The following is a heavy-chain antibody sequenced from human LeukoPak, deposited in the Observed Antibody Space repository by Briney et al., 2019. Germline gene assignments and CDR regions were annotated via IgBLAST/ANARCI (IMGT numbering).Heavy chain of an antibody. Sequence: SETLSLTCTVSGGSISSYYWSWIRQPPGKGLEWIGYIYYSGSTNYNPSLKSRVTISVDTSKNQFSLNLSSVTAADTAVYYCARTRITIFGVVIPAFDIWGQGTMVTVSS. D-gene: IGHD3-3*01. CDR1: GGSISSYY. CDR3: ARTRITIFGVVIPAFDI. V-gene: IGHV4-59*01. CDR2: IYYSGST. J-gene: IGHJ3*02.